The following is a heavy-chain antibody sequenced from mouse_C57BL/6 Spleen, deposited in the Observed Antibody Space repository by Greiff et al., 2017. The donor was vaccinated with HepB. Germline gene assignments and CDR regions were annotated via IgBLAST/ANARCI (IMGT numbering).Heavy chain of an antibody. D-gene: IGHD2-14*01. CDR1: GYTFTDYN. V-gene: IGHV1-18*01. Sequence: EVQLQQSGPELVKPGASVKIPCKASGYTFTDYNMDWVKQSHGKSLEWIGDINPNNGGTIYNQKFKGKATFTVDKSSSTAYMELRSLTSEDTAVYDGARGYQGGFDYWGQGTTLTVSS. CDR2: INPNNGGT. CDR3: ARGYQGGFDY. J-gene: IGHJ2*01.